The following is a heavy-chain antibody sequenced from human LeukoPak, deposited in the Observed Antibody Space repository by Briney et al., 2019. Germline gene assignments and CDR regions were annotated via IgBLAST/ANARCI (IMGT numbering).Heavy chain of an antibody. CDR1: GYTFRQYS. D-gene: IGHD4-17*01. V-gene: IGHV1-69*13. CDR2: ILPVSGVG. CDR3: ARGYGDYVGYFDY. J-gene: IGHJ4*02. Sequence: ASVKVSCKASGYTFRQYSISWVRQAPGQRLEWMGGILPVSGVGNYAQKFQGRVTITADESTSTTYMEVTSLTSEDTAVYYCARGYGDYVGYFDYWGQGTLVTVSS.